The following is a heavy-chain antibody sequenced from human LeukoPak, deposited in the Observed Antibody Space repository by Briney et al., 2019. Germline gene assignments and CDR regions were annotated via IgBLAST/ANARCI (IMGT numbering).Heavy chain of an antibody. V-gene: IGHV3-48*03. CDR2: ITSSGSTI. J-gene: IGHJ4*02. CDR3: ARAHYFDSAGYFDF. CDR1: GFTFTTYE. Sequence: QPGGSLRLSCAASGFTFTTYEMTWVRQAPGKGLEWVSYITSSGSTIYYADSVKGRFTMSRDNAKNSLYLQMNGLRAEDTAVYYCARAHYFDSAGYFDFWGQGTLVTVSS. D-gene: IGHD3-22*01.